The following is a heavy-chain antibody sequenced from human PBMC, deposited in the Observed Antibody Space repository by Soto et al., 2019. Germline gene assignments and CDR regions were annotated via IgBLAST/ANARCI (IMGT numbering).Heavy chain of an antibody. V-gene: IGHV1-69*13. CDR3: ARGPPSAAPGKNYYYYYGMDV. CDR2: IIPIFGTA. J-gene: IGHJ6*02. CDR1: GGTFSSYA. Sequence: VASVKVSCKASGGTFSSYAISWVRQAPGQGLEWMGGIIPIFGTANYAQKFQGRVTITADESTSTAYMELSSLRSEDTAVYYCARGPPSAAPGKNYYYYYGMDVWGQGTTVTVSS.